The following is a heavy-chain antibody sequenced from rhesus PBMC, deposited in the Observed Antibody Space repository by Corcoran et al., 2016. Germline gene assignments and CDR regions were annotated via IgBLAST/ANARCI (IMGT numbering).Heavy chain of an antibody. Sequence: QVQLQESGPGLVQPSETLSPPCAVPGPSSSSSWASWARPPPGKGLEWIGEIFGNSVNSYYNPSLKSRVIISKDASKNQFSLKLSSVTAADTAVYYCARSGYGSGGVYWGQGILVTVSS. CDR3: ARSGYGSGGVY. CDR1: GPSSSSSW. J-gene: IGHJ4*01. D-gene: IGHD4-4*01. CDR2: IFGNSVNS. V-gene: IGHV4-80*01.